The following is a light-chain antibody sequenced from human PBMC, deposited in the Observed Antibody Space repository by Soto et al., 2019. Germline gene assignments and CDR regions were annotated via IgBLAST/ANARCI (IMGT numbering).Light chain of an antibody. CDR2: GAS. CDR3: QQYNYWPPLT. J-gene: IGKJ4*01. Sequence: EIVLTQSPVTLSVSPGERATLSCRASQSVSSNLAWYQQSPGQAPRLLIYGASTRAAGIPAMFSGSGSGTEFTLTISSLQSEDFALYYCQQYNYWPPLTFGGGTKVEIK. CDR1: QSVSSN. V-gene: IGKV3-15*01.